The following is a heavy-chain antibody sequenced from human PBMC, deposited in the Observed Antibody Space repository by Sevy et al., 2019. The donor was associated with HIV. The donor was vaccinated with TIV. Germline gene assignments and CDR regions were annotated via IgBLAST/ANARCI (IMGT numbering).Heavy chain of an antibody. CDR3: AREGCTKPHDY. J-gene: IGHJ4*02. V-gene: IGHV3-23*01. D-gene: IGHD2-8*01. CDR2: FSFGCGKI. CDR1: GFTFSKYS. Sequence: GGSLRLSCAASGFTFSKYSMSWIRQTPGKGLEWVSTFSFGCGKINYADSVKGRLTISRDDSRNTFYLQMNSLGAEDTAIYYCAREGCTKPHDYWGQGTVVTVSS.